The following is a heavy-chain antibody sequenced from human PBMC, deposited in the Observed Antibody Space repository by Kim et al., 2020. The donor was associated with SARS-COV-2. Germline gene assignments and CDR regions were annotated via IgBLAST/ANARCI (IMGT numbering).Heavy chain of an antibody. CDR2: INPSGGST. Sequence: ASVKVSCKASGYTFTSYYMHWVRQAPGQGLEWMGIINPSGGSTSYAQKFQGRVTMTRDTSTSTVYMELSSLRSEDTAVYYCARQLLWFGELLLSYGMDVWGQGTTVTVSS. V-gene: IGHV1-46*01. CDR1: GYTFTSYY. J-gene: IGHJ6*02. CDR3: ARQLLWFGELLLSYGMDV. D-gene: IGHD3-10*01.